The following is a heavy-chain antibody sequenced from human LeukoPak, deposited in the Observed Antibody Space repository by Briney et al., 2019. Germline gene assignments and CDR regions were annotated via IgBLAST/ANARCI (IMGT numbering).Heavy chain of an antibody. Sequence: ASVKVSCKASGYTYTSYGISWVRQAPGQGLEWVGWITTNGGTPTYAQGFTGRFVFSLNTSVSTAYLQISSLEAEDTAVYYCARGVGYCSGGSCLFDPWGQGTLITVSS. J-gene: IGHJ5*02. CDR3: ARGVGYCSGGSCLFDP. CDR2: ITTNGGTP. V-gene: IGHV7-4-1*02. D-gene: IGHD2-15*01. CDR1: GYTYTSYG.